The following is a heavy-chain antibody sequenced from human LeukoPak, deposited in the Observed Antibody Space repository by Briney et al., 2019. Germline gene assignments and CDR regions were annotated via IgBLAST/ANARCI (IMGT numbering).Heavy chain of an antibody. V-gene: IGHV1-18*01. J-gene: IGHJ4*02. CDR3: ARDRRGYSYGFAIDYFDY. D-gene: IGHD5-18*01. CDR2: ISAYNGNT. Sequence: ASVKVSCKASGYTFTSYGISWVRQAPGQGLEWMGWISAYNGNTNYAQKLQGRVTMTTDTSTSTAYMELRSLRSDDTAVYYCARDRRGYSYGFAIDYFDYWGQGTLVTVFS. CDR1: GYTFTSYG.